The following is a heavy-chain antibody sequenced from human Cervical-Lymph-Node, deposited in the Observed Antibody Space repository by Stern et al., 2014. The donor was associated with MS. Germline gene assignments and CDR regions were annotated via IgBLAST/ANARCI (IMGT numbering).Heavy chain of an antibody. J-gene: IGHJ4*02. CDR2: ITNVGST. CDR1: GFTVRRDY. D-gene: IGHD1-1*01. V-gene: IGHV3-53*01. Sequence: EVQLVESGGGVIQPGGSLRLSCTASGFTVRRDYMTWVRQAPGQGLEWVALITNVGSTVYTDSVKGRFSISRDDSKNTVYLHMTSLRAEDTAMYYCARDTSAPERSDWWGQGTLVTVSS. CDR3: ARDTSAPERSDW.